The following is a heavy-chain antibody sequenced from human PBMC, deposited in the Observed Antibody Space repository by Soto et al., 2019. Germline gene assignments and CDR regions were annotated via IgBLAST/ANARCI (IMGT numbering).Heavy chain of an antibody. D-gene: IGHD1-1*01. Sequence: QVQLVQSGTEVKKPGSSVKVSCKASGGTFRNYPINWVRQAPGQGLEWMGSIFPLTDIPDYAQNFQARLTISADKSTSTAYMELSSLTSDDTAMYFCARGTLGVLNDFESCGQGTLVTVAS. CDR2: IFPLTDIP. V-gene: IGHV1-69*02. J-gene: IGHJ4*02. CDR1: GGTFRNYP. CDR3: ARGTLGVLNDFES.